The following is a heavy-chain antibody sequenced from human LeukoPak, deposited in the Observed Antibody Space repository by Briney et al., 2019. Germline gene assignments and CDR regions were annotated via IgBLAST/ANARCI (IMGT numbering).Heavy chain of an antibody. Sequence: SGGSLRLSCAASGFFFTDAWMSWVRQAPGKGLEWVGRIKTKTEGGTTDYSAPVKGRFTISRDNAKNSLYLQMNSLRAEDTAVYYCARARYYYGSGSYPTYFDYWGQGTLVTVSS. CDR1: GFFFTDAW. V-gene: IGHV3-15*01. D-gene: IGHD3-10*01. CDR3: ARARYYYGSGSYPTYFDY. CDR2: IKTKTEGGTT. J-gene: IGHJ4*02.